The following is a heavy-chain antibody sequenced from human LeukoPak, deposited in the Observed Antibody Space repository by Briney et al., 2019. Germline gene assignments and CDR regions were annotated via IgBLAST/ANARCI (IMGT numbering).Heavy chain of an antibody. CDR2: ISGSGGST. CDR1: GFTFSSYG. D-gene: IGHD3-10*01. V-gene: IGHV3-23*01. J-gene: IGHJ4*02. Sequence: PGGSLRLSCAASGFTFSSYGMSWVRQAPGKGLEWVSAISGSGGSTYYAVSVKGRFTISRDNSKNTLYLQMNSLRAEDTAVYYCARVVPPTDYGSGSYFWDPYYFDYWGQGTLVTVSS. CDR3: ARVVPPTDYGSGSYFWDPYYFDY.